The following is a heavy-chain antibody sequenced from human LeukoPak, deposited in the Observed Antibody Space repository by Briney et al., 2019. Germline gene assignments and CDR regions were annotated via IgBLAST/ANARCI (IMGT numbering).Heavy chain of an antibody. J-gene: IGHJ4*02. D-gene: IGHD3-10*01. Sequence: SETLSLTCTVSGGSISSYYWSWIRQPPGKGLEWIGYIYYSGSTNYNPSLKSRATISVDTSKNQFSLKLSSVTAADTAVYYCARENEYYYGSGKTGVYYFDYWGQGTLVTVSS. V-gene: IGHV4-59*01. CDR3: ARENEYYYGSGKTGVYYFDY. CDR2: IYYSGST. CDR1: GGSISSYY.